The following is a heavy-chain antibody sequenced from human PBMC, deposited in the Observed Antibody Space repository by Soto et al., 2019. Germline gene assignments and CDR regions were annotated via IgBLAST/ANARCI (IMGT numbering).Heavy chain of an antibody. CDR2: INPNGGST. CDR3: ARSLLQGDF. V-gene: IGHV1-46*01. CDR1: GYTFIHYY. J-gene: IGHJ4*02. D-gene: IGHD2-21*01. Sequence: QVQLVQSGAEVKKPGASVKVSCKASGYTFIHYYIHWVRQAPGQGLEWMAIINPNGGSTNYAQKXXXXXXXXXXXXXXTVSMELNSLGSDDTAVYFCARSLLQGDFWGQGTLVTVSS.